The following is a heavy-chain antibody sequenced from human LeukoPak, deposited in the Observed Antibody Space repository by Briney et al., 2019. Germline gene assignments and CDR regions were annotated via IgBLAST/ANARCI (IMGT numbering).Heavy chain of an antibody. CDR3: ARRGTVTAWGYYGMDV. J-gene: IGHJ6*02. CDR1: GFSVSSNY. V-gene: IGHV3-53*01. Sequence: PGGSLGLSCAASGFSVSSNYMSWVRQAPGKGLEWVSVIYSEGNTYHADSVKGRFTISRDILRNIIYLQMNSLRAEDTAVYYCARRGTVTAWGYYGMDVWGQGTTVTVSS. CDR2: IYSEGNT. D-gene: IGHD4-17*01.